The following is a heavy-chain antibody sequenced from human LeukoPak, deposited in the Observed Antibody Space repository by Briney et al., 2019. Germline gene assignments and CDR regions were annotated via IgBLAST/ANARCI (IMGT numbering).Heavy chain of an antibody. CDR3: ARDGSGWYIYY. CDR1: GYSISSGYY. D-gene: IGHD6-19*01. V-gene: IGHV4-38-2*02. CDR2: IYHSGST. Sequence: PSETLSLTCTVSGYSISSGYYWGWIRQPPGKGLEWIGSIYHSGSTYYNPSLKSRVTISVDTSKNQFSLKLSSVTAADTAVYYCARDGSGWYIYYWGQGTLVTVSS. J-gene: IGHJ4*02.